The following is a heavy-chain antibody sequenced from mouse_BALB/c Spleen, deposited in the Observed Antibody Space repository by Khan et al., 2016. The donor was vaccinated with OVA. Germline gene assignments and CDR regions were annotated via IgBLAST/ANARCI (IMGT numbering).Heavy chain of an antibody. CDR3: ARPAYDGYYDY. D-gene: IGHD2-3*01. CDR2: ISTYSGNT. Sequence: QVQLKPSGPELVRPGVSVKISCKGSGYTFTDYAMHWVKQSHAKSLEWIGLISTYSGNTNYNQKFKGKATMTVDKSSSTAYMELARLTSEDSAIYYCARPAYDGYYDYWGQGTTLTVSS. V-gene: IGHV1S137*01. J-gene: IGHJ2*01. CDR1: GYTFTDYA.